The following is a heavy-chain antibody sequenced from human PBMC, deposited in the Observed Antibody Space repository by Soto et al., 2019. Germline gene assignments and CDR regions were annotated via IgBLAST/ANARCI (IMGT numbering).Heavy chain of an antibody. CDR2: IYPGDSDT. CDR3: ARHSFYYGSGRYYYWFDP. V-gene: IGHV5-51*01. D-gene: IGHD3-10*01. J-gene: IGHJ5*02. CDR1: GYSFTNYW. Sequence: GESLKISCKGSGYSFTNYWIGWVRQMPGKGLEWVGIIYPGDSDTRYSPSFQGQVTISADKSISTAYLQWSSLKASDTAMYYCARHSFYYGSGRYYYWFDPWGQGTLVTVSS.